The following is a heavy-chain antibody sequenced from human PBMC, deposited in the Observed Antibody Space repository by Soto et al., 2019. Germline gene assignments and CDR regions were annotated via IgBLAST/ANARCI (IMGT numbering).Heavy chain of an antibody. J-gene: IGHJ6*02. D-gene: IGHD3-10*01. CDR3: ARKTHVVRGLRLGMDV. CDR1: GYSISSIDW. V-gene: IGHV4-28*01. Sequence: SETLSLTCAVSGYSISSIDWWGWIRQPPGKGLEWIGYIYYSGTTYYNPSLKSRVTMSVDTSKNQFSLKLSSVTAADTAVYYCARKTHVVRGLRLGMDVWGQGTTVTVSS. CDR2: IYYSGTT.